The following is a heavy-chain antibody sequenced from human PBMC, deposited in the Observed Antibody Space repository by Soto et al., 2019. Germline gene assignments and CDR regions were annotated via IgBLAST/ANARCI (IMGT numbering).Heavy chain of an antibody. V-gene: IGHV3-30-3*01. Sequence: QVQLVESGGGVVQAGRSQRLSCSGSGFIFNNYNIHWVRQAPGKGLEWVTIISYDGSNIYYAASVRGRFTVSRDNSNTTVYLQMNSLRGDDTATYYCARGSELLWLRGRSGVDVWGQGTTVTVSS. CDR3: ARGSELLWLRGRSGVDV. CDR2: ISYDGSNI. D-gene: IGHD5-18*01. CDR1: GFIFNNYN. J-gene: IGHJ6*02.